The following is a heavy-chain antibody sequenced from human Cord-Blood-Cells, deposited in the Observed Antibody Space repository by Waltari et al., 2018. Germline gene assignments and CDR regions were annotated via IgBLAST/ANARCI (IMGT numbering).Heavy chain of an antibody. V-gene: IGHV1-3*01. CDR1: GYTFTSYA. J-gene: IGHJ4*02. CDR2: INACKGNK. Sequence: QVQLVQSGAEVKKPGASVKVSCKASGYTFTSYAMHWVRQAPGQRIEWMGWINACKGNKKYSQKFQGRVTITRDTSAGTAYMELSSLRSEDTAVYYCARGPRSSYYFDYWGQGTLVTVSS. CDR3: ARGPRSSYYFDY.